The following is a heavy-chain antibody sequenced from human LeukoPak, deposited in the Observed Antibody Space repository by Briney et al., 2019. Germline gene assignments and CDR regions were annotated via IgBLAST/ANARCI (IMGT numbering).Heavy chain of an antibody. CDR2: IIPIFGTA. Sequence: SVKVSCKASGGTFSSYAISWVRQAPGQGLEWMGRIIPIFGTANYAQKFQGRVTMTRDTSTSTVYMELSSLRSEDTAVYYCARDAPGIRPWGQGTLVTVSS. CDR1: GGTFSSYA. CDR3: ARDAPGIRP. D-gene: IGHD1-1*01. J-gene: IGHJ4*02. V-gene: IGHV1-69*05.